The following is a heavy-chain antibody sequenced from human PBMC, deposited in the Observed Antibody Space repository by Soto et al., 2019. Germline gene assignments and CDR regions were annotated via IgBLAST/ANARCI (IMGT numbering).Heavy chain of an antibody. J-gene: IGHJ4*02. CDR2: IYYSGST. V-gene: IGHV4-39*01. CDR3: ARGGVATTPFDY. Sequence: SETLSLTCTVSGGSISSSSYYWGWIRQPPGKGLEWIGSIYYSGSTYYNPSLKSRVTISVDTSKNQFSLKLSSVTAADTAVYYCARGGVATTPFDYWGQGTLVTVSS. CDR1: GGSISSSSYY. D-gene: IGHD5-12*01.